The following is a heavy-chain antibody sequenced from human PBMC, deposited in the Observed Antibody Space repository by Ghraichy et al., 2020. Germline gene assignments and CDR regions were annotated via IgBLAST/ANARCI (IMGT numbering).Heavy chain of an antibody. V-gene: IGHV4-59*01. CDR2: IYYSGST. D-gene: IGHD2-15*01. J-gene: IGHJ4*02. CDR3: ARSWWPARFDY. CDR1: GGSISSYY. Sequence: SETLSLTCTVSGGSISSYYWSWIRQPPGKGLEWIGYIYYSGSTNYNPSLKSRVTISVDTSKNQFSLKLSSVTAADTAVYYCARSWWPARFDYWGQGTLVTVSS.